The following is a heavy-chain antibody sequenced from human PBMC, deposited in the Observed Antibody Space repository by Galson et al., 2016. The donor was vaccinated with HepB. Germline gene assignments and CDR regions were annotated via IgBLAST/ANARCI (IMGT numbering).Heavy chain of an antibody. V-gene: IGHV4-61*08. CDR2: ISYSGSI. CDR1: GGSISSGGYD. Sequence: SETLSLTCTVSGGSISSGGYDWSWIRQHPGKGLEWIGYISYSGSIDYNPALKSRVTISVDTSNNRFSLNLTSVTAADTAVYYRATAAGSVTYYGVHYWGQGTLVTVSS. CDR3: ATAAGSVTYYGVHY. D-gene: IGHD3-10*01. J-gene: IGHJ4*02.